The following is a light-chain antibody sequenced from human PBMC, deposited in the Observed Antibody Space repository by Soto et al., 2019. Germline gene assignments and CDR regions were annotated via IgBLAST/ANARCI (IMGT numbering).Light chain of an antibody. CDR2: DVS. CDR1: QDIRGA. V-gene: IGKV1-13*02. Sequence: AIQVTQSPSSLSASVGDRVTMTCRASQDIRGALTWYQQKSGKPPHLLIYDVSTLECGVPSRVSGSGSGTEFTLTISSLQPEVLGTYSCQQFNSYPITFGHGTRLEIK. J-gene: IGKJ5*01. CDR3: QQFNSYPIT.